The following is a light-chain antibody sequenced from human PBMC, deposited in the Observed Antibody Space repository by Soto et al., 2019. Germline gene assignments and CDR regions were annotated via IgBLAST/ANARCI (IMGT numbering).Light chain of an antibody. CDR2: GNM. J-gene: IGLJ3*02. CDR1: SSNIGAPYD. CDR3: QSYDTRLDWV. V-gene: IGLV1-40*01. Sequence: QSVLTQPPSVSGAPGQTVIISCSGSSSNIGAPYDVNWYRQLPGTAPKLLIYGNMNRPSGVPDRFSGSKSGTSASLAITGLQAEDEAGYYCQSYDTRLDWVFGGGTKLTVL.